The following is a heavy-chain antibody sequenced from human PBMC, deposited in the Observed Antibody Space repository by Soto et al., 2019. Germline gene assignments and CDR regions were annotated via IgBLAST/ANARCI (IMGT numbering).Heavy chain of an antibody. J-gene: IGHJ3*02. D-gene: IGHD5-18*01. Sequence: GASVKVSCKASGYTFTSYARHWVRQAPGQRLEWMGWINAGNGNTKYSQKFQGRVTITRDTSASTAYMELSSLRSEDTAVYYCARGMDTAAWPYAFDIWGQGTMVTV. V-gene: IGHV1-3*01. CDR2: INAGNGNT. CDR3: ARGMDTAAWPYAFDI. CDR1: GYTFTSYA.